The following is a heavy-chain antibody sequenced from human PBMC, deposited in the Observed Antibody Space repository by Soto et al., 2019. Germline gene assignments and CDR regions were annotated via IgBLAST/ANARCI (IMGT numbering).Heavy chain of an antibody. V-gene: IGHV3-30*18. J-gene: IGHJ6*02. CDR2: ISYDGSNK. D-gene: IGHD3-10*01. CDR1: GFTFSSYG. Sequence: GGSLRLSCAASGFTFSSYGMHWVRQAPGKGLEWVAVISYDGSNKYYADSVKGRFTISRDNSKNTLYLQMNSLRAEDTAVYYCANARGSFGDPYYYYYGMDVWGQGTTVTVSS. CDR3: ANARGSFGDPYYYYYGMDV.